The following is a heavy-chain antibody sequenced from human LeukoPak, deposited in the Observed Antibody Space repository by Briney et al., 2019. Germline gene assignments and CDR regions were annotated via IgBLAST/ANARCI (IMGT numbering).Heavy chain of an antibody. CDR1: GGSITNYF. V-gene: IGHV4-59*07. CDR2: IYYSGST. CDR3: ARAGYYDSGGYNGHFDY. Sequence: SDTLSLTCTVSGGSITNYFWTCIRQPPGKGLEWIGYIYYSGSTDYNPSLKSRVTISVDTSKNQFSLKLSSVTAADTAVYFCARAGYYDSGGYNGHFDYWGQGTLVTVSS. J-gene: IGHJ4*02. D-gene: IGHD3-22*01.